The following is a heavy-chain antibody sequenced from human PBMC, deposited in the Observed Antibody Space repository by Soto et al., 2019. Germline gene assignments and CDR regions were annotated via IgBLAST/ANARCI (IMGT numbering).Heavy chain of an antibody. D-gene: IGHD2-21*02. V-gene: IGHV3-30-3*01. Sequence: VRSLRLSCAASGFTFSSYAMHWVRHSPGKGLEWVAVISYDGSNKYYADSVKGRFTISRDNSKNTLYLQMNSLRTEDTAVYYCAREDDYYRNAFDIWCQGIMVT. J-gene: IGHJ3*02. CDR2: ISYDGSNK. CDR1: GFTFSSYA. CDR3: AREDDYYRNAFDI.